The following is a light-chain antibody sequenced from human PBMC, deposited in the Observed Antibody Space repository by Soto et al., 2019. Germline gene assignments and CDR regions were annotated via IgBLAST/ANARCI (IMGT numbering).Light chain of an antibody. CDR3: QQNNKWPPVT. J-gene: IGKJ4*01. Sequence: VIPPSPPPVSVSPGGGGTLSCRGLQTISNDLAWYQQKPGQAPRLLIYGASTRATGIPARFSGGGSGTEFTLTISSLQSEDFAFYYCQQNNKWPPVTFGGGTKVDTK. V-gene: IGKV3-15*01. CDR1: QTISND. CDR2: GAS.